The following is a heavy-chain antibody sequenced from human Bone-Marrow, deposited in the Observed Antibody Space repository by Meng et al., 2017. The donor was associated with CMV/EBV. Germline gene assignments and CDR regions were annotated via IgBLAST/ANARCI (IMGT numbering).Heavy chain of an antibody. CDR3: ARAFCGGECYSSSNSYYGMDV. Sequence: SETLSLTCAVYGGSFSGYYWSWIRQPPGKGLEWIGEINHNGDINYNPSLKSRVSISADTSKNQVSLKLSSVTVADTAVYYCARAFCGGECYSSSNSYYGMDVWGQGTTVTVSS. V-gene: IGHV4-34*01. CDR2: INHNGDI. CDR1: GGSFSGYY. J-gene: IGHJ6*02. D-gene: IGHD2-21*01.